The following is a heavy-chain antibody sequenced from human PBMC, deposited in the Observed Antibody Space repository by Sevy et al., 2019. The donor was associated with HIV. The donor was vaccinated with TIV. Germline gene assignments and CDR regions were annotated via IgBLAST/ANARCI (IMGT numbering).Heavy chain of an antibody. J-gene: IGHJ5*02. CDR2: ISKDGTNK. CDR1: GFNISPYA. V-gene: IGHV3-30*04. D-gene: IGHD3-22*01. Sequence: GGSLRLSCSASGFNISPYALHWVRQTPGKGLQWLAVISKDGTNKDYADFVKGRFFLSRDNSKNTLYLQMSNLRAEDTAVYYCAKEGSYYDSHSADWFDPWGQGTLVTVSS. CDR3: AKEGSYYDSHSADWFDP.